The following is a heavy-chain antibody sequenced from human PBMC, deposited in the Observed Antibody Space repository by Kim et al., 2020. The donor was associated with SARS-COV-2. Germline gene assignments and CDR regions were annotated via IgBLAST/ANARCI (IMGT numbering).Heavy chain of an antibody. CDR2: ISYDGSNK. D-gene: IGHD6-19*01. Sequence: GGSLRLSCAASGFTFSSYGMHWVRQAPGKGLEWVAVISYDGSNKYYADSVKGRFTISRDNSKNTLYLQMNSLRAEDTAVYYCAKDTEKRSGWYDYYYGMDVWGQGTTVTVSS. CDR1: GFTFSSYG. V-gene: IGHV3-30*18. CDR3: AKDTEKRSGWYDYYYGMDV. J-gene: IGHJ6*02.